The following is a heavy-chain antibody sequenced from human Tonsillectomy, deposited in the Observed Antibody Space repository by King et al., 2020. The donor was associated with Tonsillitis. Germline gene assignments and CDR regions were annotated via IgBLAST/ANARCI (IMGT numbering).Heavy chain of an antibody. V-gene: IGHV1-2*02. CDR1: GYTFTGYY. CDR3: ARVWDLGRYSSSWDY. Sequence: QLVQSGAEVKKPGASVKVSCKASGYTFTGYYIHWVRQAPGQGLEWMGWINPNSGATSYAQKFQGRVSMTRDTSISTAFMELSRLRSDDTAVYYCARVWDLGRYSSSWDYWGQGTLVTVSS. J-gene: IGHJ4*02. D-gene: IGHD6-13*01. CDR2: INPNSGAT.